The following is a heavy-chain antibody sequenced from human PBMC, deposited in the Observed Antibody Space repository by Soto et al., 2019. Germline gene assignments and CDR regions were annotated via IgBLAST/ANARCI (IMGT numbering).Heavy chain of an antibody. CDR2: ISGSGGST. CDR3: AQAQGRGYPASYYYGMDV. V-gene: IGHV3-23*01. J-gene: IGHJ6*02. CDR1: GFTFNNYA. D-gene: IGHD3-22*01. Sequence: GGSLRLSCAASGFTFNNYAMSWVRQAPGKGLEWVSAISGSGGSTFYANSVKGRFTISRDNSKNTLYLQMNSLGADDTAVYYSAQAQGRGYPASYYYGMDVWGPGATATVSS.